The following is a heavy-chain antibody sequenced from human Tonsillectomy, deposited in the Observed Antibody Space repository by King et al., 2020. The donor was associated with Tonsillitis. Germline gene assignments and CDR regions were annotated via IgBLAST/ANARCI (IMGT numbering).Heavy chain of an antibody. CDR3: ARASGGYNF. CDR1: GVSIRNGYY. CDR2: IFHSGNT. D-gene: IGHD1-26*01. Sequence: VQLQESGPGLVKPSETLSLTCTVSGVSIRNGYYWGWLRQSPGKGLECSGSIFHSGNTYYKSSLESRVTISVDTSKNQFSPNLKSVTAADTAVYFCARASGGYNFWGQGALVTVSS. J-gene: IGHJ4*02. V-gene: IGHV4-38-2*02.